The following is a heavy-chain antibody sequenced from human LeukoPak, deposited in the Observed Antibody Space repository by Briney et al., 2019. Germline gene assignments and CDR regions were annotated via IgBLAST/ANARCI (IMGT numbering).Heavy chain of an antibody. Sequence: GGSLRHSCAASGFTFRSYAMSWVRQAPGKGLEWVSAISGSGGSTYYADSVKGGFTISRDNSKNTLYLQMNSLRAEGTALYYCAKLLTVDTAMVTIDYWGQGTLVTVSS. CDR1: GFTFRSYA. J-gene: IGHJ4*02. CDR3: AKLLTVDTAMVTIDY. V-gene: IGHV3-23*01. D-gene: IGHD5-18*01. CDR2: ISGSGGST.